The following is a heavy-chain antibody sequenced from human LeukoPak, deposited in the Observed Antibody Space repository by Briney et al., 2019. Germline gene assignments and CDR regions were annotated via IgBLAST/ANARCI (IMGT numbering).Heavy chain of an antibody. Sequence: SVKVSCKASGGTFSSYAIGWVRQAPGQGLEWMGGIIPIFGTANYAQKFQGRVTITADESTSTAYMELSSLRSEDTAVYYCARVVVPAAIAPGMDVWGQGTTVTVSS. CDR1: GGTFSSYA. CDR2: IIPIFGTA. D-gene: IGHD2-2*01. CDR3: ARVVVPAAIAPGMDV. J-gene: IGHJ6*02. V-gene: IGHV1-69*13.